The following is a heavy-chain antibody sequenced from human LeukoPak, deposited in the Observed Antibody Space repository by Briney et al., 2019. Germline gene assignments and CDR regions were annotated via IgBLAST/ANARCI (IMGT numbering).Heavy chain of an antibody. D-gene: IGHD1-26*01. J-gene: IGHJ4*02. CDR3: ARDGPGGSYSY. CDR1: GFTFNTYW. V-gene: IGHV3-74*01. Sequence: GGSLRLSCAASGFTFNTYWMHWVRQTPGKGLMWVSRINSDGIGTSYADSVKGRFTISRDNAKNTLYLQMNSLRAEDTAVYHCARDGPGGSYSYWGQGTLVTVSS. CDR2: INSDGIGT.